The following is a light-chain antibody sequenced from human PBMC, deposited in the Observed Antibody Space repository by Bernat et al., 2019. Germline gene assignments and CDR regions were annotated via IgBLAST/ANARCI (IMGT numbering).Light chain of an antibody. J-gene: IGKJ2*01. CDR3: LQYFGVPHT. CDR2: WAS. V-gene: IGKV4-1*01. CDR1: HNVLSSSNNKNF. Sequence: DIVMTQSPDFLAVSLGERATINCKSSHNVLSSSNNKNFLAWYQQRPGQSPKLLFYWASSLASGVPDRFSGSGSGTVFTLTISSLQAEDVAVYYCLQYFGVPHTFGQGTNLEIK.